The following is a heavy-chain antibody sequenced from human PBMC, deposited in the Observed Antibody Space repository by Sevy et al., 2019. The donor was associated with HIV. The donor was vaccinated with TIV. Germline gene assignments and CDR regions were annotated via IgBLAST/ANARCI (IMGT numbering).Heavy chain of an antibody. CDR3: AKDRFVVVSEGLLFVY. CDR2: ISGSGGST. J-gene: IGHJ4*02. D-gene: IGHD2-15*01. V-gene: IGHV3-23*01. Sequence: GGSLRLSCAASGFTFSSYAMSWVRQAPGKGLEWVSAISGSGGSTYYADSVKGRFTISRDNSKNTLYLQMNSLRAEDTAVYYCAKDRFVVVSEGLLFVYWGQGTLVTVSS. CDR1: GFTFSSYA.